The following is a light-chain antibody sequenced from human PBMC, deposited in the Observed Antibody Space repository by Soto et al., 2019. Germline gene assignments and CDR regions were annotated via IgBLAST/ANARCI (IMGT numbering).Light chain of an antibody. CDR1: QSVSSY. J-gene: IGKJ4*01. CDR2: DAS. CDR3: QQRSILLT. Sequence: EIVLTQSPATLSLSPGERATLSCRASQSVSSYLVWYQQKPGQAPRLLIYDASNRATGIPARFSGSGSGTDFTLTISSLEPEDFAIYYCQQRSILLTFGGGTQVEIK. V-gene: IGKV3-11*01.